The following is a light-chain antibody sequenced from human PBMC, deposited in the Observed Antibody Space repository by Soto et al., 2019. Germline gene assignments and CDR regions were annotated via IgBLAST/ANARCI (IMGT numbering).Light chain of an antibody. Sequence: QSALTQPASVSGPPGQSITISCTGTSSDVGGYNYVSWYQQHPGKAPKLMIYDVSNRPSGVSNRFSGSKSGNTASLTISGLQAEDEGDYYCSSYTSSSTYVFGSGTKVTVL. J-gene: IGLJ1*01. CDR1: SSDVGGYNY. V-gene: IGLV2-14*01. CDR3: SSYTSSSTYV. CDR2: DVS.